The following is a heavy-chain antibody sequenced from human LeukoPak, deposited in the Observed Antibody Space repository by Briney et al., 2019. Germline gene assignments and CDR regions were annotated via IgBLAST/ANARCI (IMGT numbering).Heavy chain of an antibody. D-gene: IGHD6-19*01. CDR2: IYDSGNT. CDR1: GGSISSHY. Sequence: SETLSLTCTVSGGSISSHYWSWIRQPPGKGLEWIGYIYDSGNTHYNPSLKSRVTISVDTSQNQFSLKLSSVTAADTAVYYCARDSGYGMDVWGQGTTVTVS. CDR3: ARDSGYGMDV. V-gene: IGHV4-59*11. J-gene: IGHJ6*02.